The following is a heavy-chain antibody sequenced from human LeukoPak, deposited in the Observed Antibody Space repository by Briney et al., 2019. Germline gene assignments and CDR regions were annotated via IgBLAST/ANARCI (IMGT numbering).Heavy chain of an antibody. Sequence: PSDTLSLTCAVSGYSITSSSWWGWIRQPPGKGLEWIGYIYHSGTTYYNPSLQSRVTISVDTSKNQFSLKLSSVTAADTAVYYCASSCSGGSCSTPTRLDYWGQGTLVTVSS. CDR3: ASSCSGGSCSTPTRLDY. CDR2: IYHSGTT. CDR1: GYSITSSSW. D-gene: IGHD2-15*01. J-gene: IGHJ4*02. V-gene: IGHV4-28*01.